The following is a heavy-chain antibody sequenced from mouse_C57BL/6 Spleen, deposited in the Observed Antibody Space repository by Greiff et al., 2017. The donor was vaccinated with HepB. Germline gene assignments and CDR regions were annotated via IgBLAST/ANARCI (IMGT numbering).Heavy chain of an antibody. V-gene: IGHV3-1*01. CDR2: ISYSGST. D-gene: IGHD1-1*01. J-gene: IGHJ1*03. CDR3: ARGTTVVARYFDV. CDR1: GYSITSGYD. Sequence: EVQGVESGPGMVKPSQSLSLTCTVTGYSITSGYDWHWIRHFPGNKLEWMGYISYSGSTNYNPSLKSRISITHDTSKNHFFLKLNSVTTEDTATYYCARGTTVVARYFDVWGTGTTVTVSS.